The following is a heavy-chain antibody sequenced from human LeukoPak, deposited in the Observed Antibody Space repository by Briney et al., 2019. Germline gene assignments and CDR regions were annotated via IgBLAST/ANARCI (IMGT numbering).Heavy chain of an antibody. D-gene: IGHD5-18*01. Sequence: KPSETLSLTCAVSGGSISSSNWWSWIRQPPGKGLEWIGEIYHSGSTNYNPSLKSRVTISVDTSKNQFSLKLSSVTAADTAVYYCARTTEGGYTYDYFYYYYMDVWGKGTTVTISS. CDR1: GGSISSSNW. J-gene: IGHJ6*03. CDR2: IYHSGST. V-gene: IGHV4-4*02. CDR3: ARTTEGGYTYDYFYYYYMDV.